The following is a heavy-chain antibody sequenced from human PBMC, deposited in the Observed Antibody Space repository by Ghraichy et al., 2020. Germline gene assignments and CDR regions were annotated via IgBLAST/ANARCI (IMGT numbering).Heavy chain of an antibody. V-gene: IGHV4-61*01. Sequence: SQTLSLTCTVSGDSVSSGNSYWSWIRQPPGKGLEWIGYIYYSGSTNYNPSLKSRVTISVDTSKNQFSLNLSSVTAADTAIYYCARESVTHFFDYWGQGTLLTVSS. D-gene: IGHD5-18*01. CDR3: ARESVTHFFDY. CDR1: GDSVSSGNSY. J-gene: IGHJ4*02. CDR2: IYYSGST.